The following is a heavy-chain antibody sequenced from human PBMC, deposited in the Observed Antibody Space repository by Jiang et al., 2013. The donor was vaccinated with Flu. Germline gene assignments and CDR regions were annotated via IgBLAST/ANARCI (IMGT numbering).Heavy chain of an antibody. Sequence: GLVKPSETLSPTCTVSGGSISSSSNYWGWIRQPPGEGLEWIGSIFYGGGTSGTTRYNPSLKSRVTVSVDTSQNQFSLKLSSVTAADTAVYYCARLSVRGSGSLDYWGQGTLVTVSS. J-gene: IGHJ4*02. CDR1: GGSISSSSNY. CDR2: IFYGGGTSGTT. CDR3: ARLSVRGSGSLDY. V-gene: IGHV4-39*07. D-gene: IGHD1-26*01.